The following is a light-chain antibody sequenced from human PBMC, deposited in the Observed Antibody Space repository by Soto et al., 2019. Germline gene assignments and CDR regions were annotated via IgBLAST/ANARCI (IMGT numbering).Light chain of an antibody. CDR1: QGISNY. CDR2: AAS. Sequence: DIQMTQSPSSLSASVGDRVTITCRASQGISNYLAWYQQKPGKVPKLLIYAASTLQSGVTSRFSGSGSGTDFTLTISSLQPEDVATYYCQKYNSAPPGFTFGPGTKVDIK. J-gene: IGKJ3*01. CDR3: QKYNSAPPGFT. V-gene: IGKV1-27*01.